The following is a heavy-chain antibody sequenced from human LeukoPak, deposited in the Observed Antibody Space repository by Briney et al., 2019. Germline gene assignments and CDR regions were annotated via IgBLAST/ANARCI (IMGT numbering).Heavy chain of an antibody. CDR3: ALRSSGYYSDY. CDR1: GYTFTSYG. CDR2: ISAYNGNT. J-gene: IGHJ4*02. Sequence: GASVKVSCKASGYTFTSYGISWVRQAPGQGLEWMGWISAYNGNTNYTQKLQGRVTMTTDTSTSTAYMELRSLRSDDTAVYYCALRSSGYYSDYWGQGTLVTVSS. V-gene: IGHV1-18*01. D-gene: IGHD3-22*01.